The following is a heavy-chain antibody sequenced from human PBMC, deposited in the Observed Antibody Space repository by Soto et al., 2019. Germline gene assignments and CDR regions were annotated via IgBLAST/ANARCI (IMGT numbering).Heavy chain of an antibody. D-gene: IGHD4-17*01. CDR2: IWYDGSNK. J-gene: IGHJ6*02. CDR1: GFTFSSYG. V-gene: IGHV3-33*01. Sequence: GGSLRLSCAASGFTFSSYGMHWVRQAPGKGLEWVAVIWYDGSNKYYADSVKGRFTISRDNSKNTLYLQMNSLRAEDTAVYYCARDTPPYGDYYHGMDVWGQGTTVTVSS. CDR3: ARDTPPYGDYYHGMDV.